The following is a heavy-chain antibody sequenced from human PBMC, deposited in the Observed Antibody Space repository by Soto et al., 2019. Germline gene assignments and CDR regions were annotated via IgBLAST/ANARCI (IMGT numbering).Heavy chain of an antibody. J-gene: IGHJ4*02. CDR1: GGTFSSYT. D-gene: IGHD2-21*01. V-gene: IGHV1-69*02. Sequence: QVQLVQSGAEVKKPGSSVKVSCKASGGTFSSYTISWVRQAPGQGLEWMGRIIPILGIAKYAQKFQGRVTITEDKSTSTAYMERSSLRSEDTAVYYCARGGWGGEYANDYWGQGTLVTVSS. CDR2: IIPILGIA. CDR3: ARGGWGGEYANDY.